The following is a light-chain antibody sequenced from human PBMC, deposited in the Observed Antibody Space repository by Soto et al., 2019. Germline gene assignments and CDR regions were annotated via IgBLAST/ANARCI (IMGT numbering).Light chain of an antibody. CDR3: SSYTRRNTWV. CDR2: EVT. V-gene: IGLV2-14*01. J-gene: IGLJ3*02. CDR1: SSDVGGYNY. Sequence: QSVLTQPASVSGSRGQSITISCTGTSSDVGGYNYVSWYQQHPDKAPKLMIYEVTNRPSGVSNRFSGSKSANTASLTISGLQAEDESDYYCSSYTRRNTWVFGGGTKLTV.